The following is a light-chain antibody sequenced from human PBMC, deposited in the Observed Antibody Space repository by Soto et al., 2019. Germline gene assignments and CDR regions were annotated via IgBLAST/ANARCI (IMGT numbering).Light chain of an antibody. CDR3: SSFSSSSTPYV. Sequence: QSALTQPASVSGSPGQSITISCAGTSSDVGGYKYVSWHQQHPGKAPKLMIFEVNSRPSGVSNRFSGSKSGNTVSLTISGLRAEDEADYYCSSFSSSSTPYVFGTGTKVTVL. V-gene: IGLV2-14*01. CDR1: SSDVGGYKY. J-gene: IGLJ1*01. CDR2: EVN.